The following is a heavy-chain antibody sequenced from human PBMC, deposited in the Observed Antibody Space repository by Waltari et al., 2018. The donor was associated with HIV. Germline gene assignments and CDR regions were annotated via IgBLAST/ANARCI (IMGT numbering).Heavy chain of an antibody. CDR2: TYYTSKWCY. CDR3: ARGWLRDYFDY. V-gene: IGHV6-1*01. D-gene: IGHD5-12*01. J-gene: IGHJ4*02. CDR1: GDSVSRNGGA. Sequence: VQLQQSGPGLVKASQTLSLTCAISGDSVSRNGGAWNWIRQSPSRGLEWLGRTYYTSKWCYDYAVSVKSRITINPDTSKNHCSLQLNSVTLEDTAVYFCARGWLRDYFDYWGQGTLVTVSS.